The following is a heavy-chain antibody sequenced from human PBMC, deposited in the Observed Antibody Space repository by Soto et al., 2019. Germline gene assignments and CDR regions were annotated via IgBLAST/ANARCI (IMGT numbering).Heavy chain of an antibody. CDR2: ISYSGRT. CDR3: TRVDY. Sequence: QVQLQESGPGLVKPSQTLSLTCTVSGDSMTTVGYYWTWLRQHPGHGLEWMGFISYSGRTYYSSSLNGRVAISADTSKNQFSLKLNPVTAADTAVYYCTRVDYWGQGTLVTVSS. V-gene: IGHV4-31*03. J-gene: IGHJ4*02. CDR1: GDSMTTVGYY.